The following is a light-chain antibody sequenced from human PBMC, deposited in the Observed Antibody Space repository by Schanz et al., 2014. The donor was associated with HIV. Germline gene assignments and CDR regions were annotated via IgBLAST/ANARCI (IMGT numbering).Light chain of an antibody. CDR1: SSNIGSNY. CDR2: NND. CDR3: ATWDISLNGPV. J-gene: IGLJ2*01. V-gene: IGLV1-44*01. Sequence: QSVLTQPPSASGTPGQRVTISCSGSSSNIGSNYVYWYQQLPGTAPKLLIHNNDQRPSGVPDRFSGSKSGTSASLVISGLQSEDEADYYCATWDISLNGPVFGGGTKLTVL.